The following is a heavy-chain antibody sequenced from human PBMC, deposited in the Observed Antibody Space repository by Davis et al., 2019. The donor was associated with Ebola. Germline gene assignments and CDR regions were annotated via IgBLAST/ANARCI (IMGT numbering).Heavy chain of an antibody. D-gene: IGHD2-2*01. CDR1: GGSVSSGSYN. J-gene: IGHJ4*02. CDR2: IYYSGST. Sequence: SETLSLTCTVSGGSVSSGSYNWSWIRQPPGKGLEWIGYIYYSGSTNYNPSLKSRVTISVDTSKNQFSLKLSSVTAADTAVYYCARGFAVVANYFDYWGQGTLVTVSS. CDR3: ARGFAVVANYFDY. V-gene: IGHV4-61*01.